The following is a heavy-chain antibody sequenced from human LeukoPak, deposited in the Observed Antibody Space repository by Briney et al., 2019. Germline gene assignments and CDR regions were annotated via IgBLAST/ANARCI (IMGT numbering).Heavy chain of an antibody. V-gene: IGHV1-46*01. CDR2: INPSGGST. CDR1: GYTFTSYG. Sequence: ASVKVSCKASGYTFTSYGISWVRQAPGQGLEWMGIINPSGGSTSYAQKFQGRVTMTRDTSTSTVYMELSSLRSEDTAVYYCARQGGGFGDYSDYWGQGTLVTVSS. J-gene: IGHJ4*02. CDR3: ARQGGGFGDYSDY. D-gene: IGHD2-15*01.